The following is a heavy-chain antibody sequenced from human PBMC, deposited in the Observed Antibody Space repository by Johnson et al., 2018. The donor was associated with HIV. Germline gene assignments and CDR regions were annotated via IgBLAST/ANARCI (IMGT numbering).Heavy chain of an antibody. J-gene: IGHJ3*02. Sequence: QVQLVESGGGLVQPGGSLRLSCAASGFTFSSYAMHWVRQAPGKGLEWVAVISYDGSNKYYADSVKGRFTISRDNSKNTLYLQMNSLRAEDTAVYYCAKDGGSYGGAFDIWGQGTMVTVSS. D-gene: IGHD1-26*01. V-gene: IGHV3-30-3*02. CDR1: GFTFSSYA. CDR3: AKDGGSYGGAFDI. CDR2: ISYDGSNK.